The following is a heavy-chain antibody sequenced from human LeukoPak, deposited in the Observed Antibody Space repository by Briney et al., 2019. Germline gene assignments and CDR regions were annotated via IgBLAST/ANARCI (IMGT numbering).Heavy chain of an antibody. V-gene: IGHV3-66*01. D-gene: IGHD4-11*01. J-gene: IGHJ6*02. CDR1: GFTVSSNY. Sequence: PGGSLRLSCAASGFTVSSNYMSWVRQAPGKGLEWVSVIYSGGSTYYADSVKGRFTISRDNSKNTLYLQMNSLRAEDTAVYYCARDLVVTTVFYYGMNVWGQGTTVTVSS. CDR2: IYSGGST. CDR3: ARDLVVTTVFYYGMNV.